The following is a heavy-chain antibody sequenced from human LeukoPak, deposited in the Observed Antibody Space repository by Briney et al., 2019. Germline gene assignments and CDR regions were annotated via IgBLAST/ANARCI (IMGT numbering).Heavy chain of an antibody. J-gene: IGHJ4*02. Sequence: GGSLRLSCAASGFTFSSYGMHWVRQAPGKGLEWVAVIWYDGSNKYYADSVKGRFTISRDNTENTLYLQMNSLRAEDTAVYYCARDGSEGSLGFCDYWGQGTLVTVSS. CDR1: GFTFSSYG. D-gene: IGHD7-27*01. CDR3: ARDGSEGSLGFCDY. V-gene: IGHV3-33*01. CDR2: IWYDGSNK.